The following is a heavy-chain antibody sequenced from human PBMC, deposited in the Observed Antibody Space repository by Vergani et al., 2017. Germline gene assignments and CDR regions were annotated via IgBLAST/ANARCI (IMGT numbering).Heavy chain of an antibody. D-gene: IGHD1-26*01. CDR2: ISGYNGNT. CDR1: GYTFTSYG. Sequence: QDQLVQSGGEVKKPGASMKVSCKVSGYTFTSYGISWVRQAPGQGLEWLGWISGYNGNTNYAQRFQDRVTMTTDTSTSTAYLEVRSLKSDDTAVYYCARDVSGRFRGGGGPGVTYYSSYYGLDVWGQGTTVTVSS. V-gene: IGHV1-18*01. J-gene: IGHJ6*02. CDR3: ARDVSGRFRGGGGPGVTYYSSYYGLDV.